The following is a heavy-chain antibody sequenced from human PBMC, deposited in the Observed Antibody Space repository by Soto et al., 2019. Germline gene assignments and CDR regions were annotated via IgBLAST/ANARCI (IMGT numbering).Heavy chain of an antibody. CDR2: IRADNGDA. D-gene: IGHD3-22*01. CDR3: ARDDRSAYYWGIDY. V-gene: IGHV1-18*04. J-gene: IGHJ4*02. CDR1: GYTFTMYG. Sequence: QAHFVQSGGEVKKPGASVKVSCRASGYTFTMYGLSWVRQAPGQGPEWMGWIRADNGDARYAQKFQGRLTMTTDTSTSTAYMELRSLRSDDTAVYYCARDDRSAYYWGIDYWGRGTQVTVSS.